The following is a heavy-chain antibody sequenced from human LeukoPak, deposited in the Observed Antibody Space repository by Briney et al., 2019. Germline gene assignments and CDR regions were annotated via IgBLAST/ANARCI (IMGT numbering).Heavy chain of an antibody. V-gene: IGHV1-18*03. CDR1: GYTFTSYD. J-gene: IGHJ4*02. D-gene: IGHD4-17*01. CDR2: ISAYNGNT. Sequence: ASVKVSCKASGYTFTSYDISWVRQAPGQGLEWMGWISAYNGNTNYAQKLQGRVTMTTDTSTSTAYMELSSLRSEDMAVYYCARADYGDFFFDYWGQGTLVTVSS. CDR3: ARADYGDFFFDY.